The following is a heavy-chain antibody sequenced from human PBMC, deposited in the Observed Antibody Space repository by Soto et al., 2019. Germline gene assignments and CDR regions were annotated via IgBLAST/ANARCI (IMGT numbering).Heavy chain of an antibody. D-gene: IGHD3-3*01. CDR3: ASHYEMWSGYLSPVDY. V-gene: IGHV3-11*01. CDR1: GYTFSDYY. J-gene: IGHJ4*02. CDR2: IDTSGTKI. Sequence: QVQLVESGGDLVKPGGSLSLSCAASGYTFSDYYMSWIRQAPGKGLEWISYIDTSGTKIYYADSVKGRFTITRDNAKNSLYLEMNSLRDEDTAVYYCASHYEMWSGYLSPVDYWGQGTLVTASS.